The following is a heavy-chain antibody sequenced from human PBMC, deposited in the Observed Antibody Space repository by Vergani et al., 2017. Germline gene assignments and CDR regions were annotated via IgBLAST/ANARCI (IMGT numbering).Heavy chain of an antibody. CDR2: INNDGHT. D-gene: IGHD3-10*01. Sequence: VQLVESGGGLVQPGRSLRLSCTASGFTFGDYAMSWIRQPPGKGLEWIGEINNDGHTNYNPSLESRVTVSRDTAKNQFSLNLMSVTAADTAMYYCAVRPRVNLVGGEIVTKRTFDYWSQGSLVTVSS. V-gene: IGHV4-34*08. J-gene: IGHJ4*02. CDR1: GFTFGDYA. CDR3: AVRPRVNLVGGEIVTKRTFDY.